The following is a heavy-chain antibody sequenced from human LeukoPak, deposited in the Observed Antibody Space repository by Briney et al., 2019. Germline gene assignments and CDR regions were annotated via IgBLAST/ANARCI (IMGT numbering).Heavy chain of an antibody. CDR3: ARDPYSGSYGNYYYYFMDV. D-gene: IGHD1-26*01. V-gene: IGHV3-21*01. CDR2: ITSGSSYI. CDR1: GFTFSTYG. J-gene: IGHJ6*03. Sequence: GGSLRLSCAASGFTFSTYGMHWVRQAPGKGLEWVSSITSGSSYIYYADSVKGRFTISRDNAKNSLYLQMNSLRAEDTAVYYCARDPYSGSYGNYYYYFMDVWGKGTTVTISS.